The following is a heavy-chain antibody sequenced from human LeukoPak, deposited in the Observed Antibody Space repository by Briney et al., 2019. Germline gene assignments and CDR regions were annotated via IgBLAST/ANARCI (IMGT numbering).Heavy chain of an antibody. V-gene: IGHV4-34*01. Sequence: SETLSLTCAVYGGSFSGYYWSWIRQPPGKGLEWIGEINHSGSTNYNPSLKSRVTISVDTSKNQFSLKLSSVTAADTAVYYCAREGVAAAVGSFDYWGQGTLVTVPS. CDR1: GGSFSGYY. CDR3: AREGVAAAVGSFDY. CDR2: INHSGST. D-gene: IGHD6-13*01. J-gene: IGHJ4*02.